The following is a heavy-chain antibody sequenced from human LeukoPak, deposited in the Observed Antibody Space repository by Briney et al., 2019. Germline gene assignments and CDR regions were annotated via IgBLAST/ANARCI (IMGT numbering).Heavy chain of an antibody. J-gene: IGHJ4*02. D-gene: IGHD3/OR15-3a*01. CDR3: ARAPRDWYYFDY. CDR1: GFTISSYS. CDR2: INSSNTYI. Sequence: GGTLRLSCAASGFTISSYSMNWVRHAPRKGLDRVSSINSSNTYIYYSDSVKGRFTISRDNAKNSLYLQMNSLRAEDTAVYYCARAPRDWYYFDYWGQGTLVTVSS. V-gene: IGHV3-21*06.